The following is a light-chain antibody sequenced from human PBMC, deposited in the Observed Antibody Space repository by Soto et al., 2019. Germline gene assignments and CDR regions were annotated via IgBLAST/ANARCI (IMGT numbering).Light chain of an antibody. CDR2: DAS. CDR1: QSVSSSY. V-gene: IGKV3-20*01. CDR3: QQYGNSPRT. J-gene: IGKJ1*01. Sequence: EIVLTQSPGTLSLSPGDRVTLSCRASQSVSSSYLAWYQQKPGQAPRLLIYDASSRATGIPDRFSGSGSGTDFTLTINRLEPEDFAVYYCQQYGNSPRTFGQGTKVEIK.